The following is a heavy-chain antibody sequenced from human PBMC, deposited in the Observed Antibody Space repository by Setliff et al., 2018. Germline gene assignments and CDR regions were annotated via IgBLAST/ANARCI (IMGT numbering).Heavy chain of an antibody. V-gene: IGHV4-61*09. CDR2: IYTSGST. Sequence: TSETLSLTCSVSGESISSGSDYWTWIRQPAGKGLEWIGHIYTSGSTNYNPSLKSRVTLSVAASKNHLSLHLRSGTAADTAVYYCARAISGWYSAHYYYMDVWGKGTTVTVSS. CDR3: ARAISGWYSAHYYYMDV. CDR1: GESISSGSDY. D-gene: IGHD6-19*01. J-gene: IGHJ6*03.